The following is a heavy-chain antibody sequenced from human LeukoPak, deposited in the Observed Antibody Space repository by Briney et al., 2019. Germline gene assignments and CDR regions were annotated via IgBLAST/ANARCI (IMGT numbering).Heavy chain of an antibody. CDR2: ISSSSSTI. CDR3: AREVGASEFDY. Sequence: GGSLRLSCAASGFTFSDYYMSWLRQAPGKGLEWVSYISSSSSTIYYADSVKGRFTISRDNAKNSLYLQMNSLRAEDTAVYYCAREVGASEFDYWGQGTLVTVSS. CDR1: GFTFSDYY. D-gene: IGHD1-26*01. V-gene: IGHV3-11*04. J-gene: IGHJ4*02.